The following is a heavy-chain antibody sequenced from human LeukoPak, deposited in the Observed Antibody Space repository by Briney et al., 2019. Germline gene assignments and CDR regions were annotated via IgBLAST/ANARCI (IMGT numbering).Heavy chain of an antibody. D-gene: IGHD3-10*01. CDR3: ATDRALAFYSGSGGIAFDV. J-gene: IGHJ3*01. Sequence: EGSLRLSCAASGFTFSYAWMNWVRQAPGKGLEWVGRLKSKDSGGTTDYAAPVKGRFTISRDDSQNTLFLQMNSLKTEDTAVYYYATDRALAFYSGSGGIAFDVWGQGQWSPSPQ. V-gene: IGHV3-15*01. CDR1: GFTFSYAW. CDR2: LKSKDSGGTT.